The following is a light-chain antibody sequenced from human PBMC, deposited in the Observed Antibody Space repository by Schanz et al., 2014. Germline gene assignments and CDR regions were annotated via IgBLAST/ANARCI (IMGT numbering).Light chain of an antibody. Sequence: EIVLTQSPGTLSLSPGERATLSCRASQSVSSSYLAWYQQKPGQAPRLLIYAASSRATGIPARFSGSGSGTDFTLTISSLEPEDFAIYYCQQRRNWWTFGQGTKVEIK. J-gene: IGKJ1*01. CDR2: AAS. CDR1: QSVSSSY. CDR3: QQRRNWWT. V-gene: IGKV3D-20*02.